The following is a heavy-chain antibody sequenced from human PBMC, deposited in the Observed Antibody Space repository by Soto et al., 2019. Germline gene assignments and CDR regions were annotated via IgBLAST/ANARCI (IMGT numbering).Heavy chain of an antibody. CDR2: ISDGGDLI. Sequence: VDFGVRFIINEMSWVRQAPGKGLEWVSGISDGGDLIYYADSVKGRFSMSRDNSENMLYLQMTNLRAEDTAIYFCAKRQGTGLAAKSFDFSGQVTLVTVSS. V-gene: IGHV3-23*01. D-gene: IGHD2-15*01. CDR1: GVRFIINE. CDR3: AKRQGTGLAAKSFDF. J-gene: IGHJ4*02.